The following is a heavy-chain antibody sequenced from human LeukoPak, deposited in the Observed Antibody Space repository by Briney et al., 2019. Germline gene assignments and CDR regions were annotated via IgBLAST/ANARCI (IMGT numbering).Heavy chain of an antibody. CDR2: IIPIFGTA. J-gene: IGHJ4*02. CDR3: ARDGDPYCGGDCYSNFDY. CDR1: GGTFSSFA. Sequence: SVKVSCKASGGTFSSFAISWVRQAPGQGLEWMGGIIPIFGTANYAQKFQGRVTITADESTSTAYMELSSLRSEDTAVYYCARDGDPYCGGDCYSNFDYWGQGTLVTVSS. D-gene: IGHD2-21*02. V-gene: IGHV1-69*13.